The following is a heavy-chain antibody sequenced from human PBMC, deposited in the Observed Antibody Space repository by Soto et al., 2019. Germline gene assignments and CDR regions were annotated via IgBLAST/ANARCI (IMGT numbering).Heavy chain of an antibody. Sequence: ASVKVSCKASGYTFTSYGIHWVRQAPGQRLEWMGWINSANGDTKYSPKFQGRVTITRDTSASTAYRELSSMRSEDTAVYYCVRRPVSATGIDWFDPWGQGTLVTVSS. CDR2: INSANGDT. D-gene: IGHD6-13*01. CDR3: VRRPVSATGIDWFDP. J-gene: IGHJ5*02. V-gene: IGHV1-3*01. CDR1: GYTFTSYG.